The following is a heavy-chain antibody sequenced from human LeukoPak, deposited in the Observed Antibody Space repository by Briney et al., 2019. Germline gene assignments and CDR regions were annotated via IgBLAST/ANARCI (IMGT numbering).Heavy chain of an antibody. CDR3: ARQGIVATITDRLGYFDL. J-gene: IGHJ2*01. V-gene: IGHV5-51*01. D-gene: IGHD5-12*01. Sequence: GESLKISCKGSGYSFTSYWIGWVRQMPGKGLEWMGIIYPGDSDTRYSPSFQGQVTISADKSISTAYLQWSSLKASDTAMYYCARQGIVATITDRLGYFDLWGRGTLVTVSS. CDR2: IYPGDSDT. CDR1: GYSFTSYW.